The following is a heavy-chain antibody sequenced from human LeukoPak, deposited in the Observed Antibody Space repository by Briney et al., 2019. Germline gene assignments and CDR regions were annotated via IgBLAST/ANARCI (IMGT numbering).Heavy chain of an antibody. J-gene: IGHJ6*02. V-gene: IGHV1-69*04. Sequence: ASVKVSCKASGGTFSSCGFVWLRQAPGQGLEWMGRIIPILGIADYAQKVQGRVTITADRSTSTAYMELSSLRSEDTAVYYCARPFYFGMDVWGQGTTVTVSS. CDR1: GGTFSSCG. CDR3: ARPFYFGMDV. CDR2: IIPILGIA.